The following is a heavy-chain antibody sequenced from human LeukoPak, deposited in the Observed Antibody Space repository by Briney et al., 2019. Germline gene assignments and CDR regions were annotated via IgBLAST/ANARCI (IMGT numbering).Heavy chain of an antibody. CDR3: ARGAIGSSTWSEYFQH. CDR2: IWHDGSNK. CDR1: GFTFSSYG. J-gene: IGHJ1*01. D-gene: IGHD6-13*01. Sequence: GGSLRLSCTASGFTFSSYGMHWVRQAPGKGLEWAAVIWHDGSNKYYVDSVKGRFTISRDNSKNTLYLQMNSLRAEDTAVYYCARGAIGSSTWSEYFQHWGQGTLVTVSS. V-gene: IGHV3-33*01.